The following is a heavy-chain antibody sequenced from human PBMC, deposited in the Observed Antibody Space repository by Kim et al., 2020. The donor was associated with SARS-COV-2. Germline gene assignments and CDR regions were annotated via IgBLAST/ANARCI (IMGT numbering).Heavy chain of an antibody. J-gene: IGHJ3*02. CDR2: GDRT. V-gene: IGHV3-23*01. Sequence: GDRTYYAESVKGRFTVYRDNSKNALYLQLNSLRVDDTAVYYCAKSSAFDIWGQGTLVTVSS. CDR3: AKSSAFDI.